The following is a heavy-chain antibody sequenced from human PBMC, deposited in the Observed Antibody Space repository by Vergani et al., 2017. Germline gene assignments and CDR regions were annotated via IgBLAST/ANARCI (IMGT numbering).Heavy chain of an antibody. D-gene: IGHD3-3*01. Sequence: QLQLQESGPGLVKPSETLSLTCSVSGASIDRSKNYWGWIRQPPGKGLKWIGSVIYSGNTNYDPSLKSRVTISIDTSKNQFSLKLNSVTAADTAVYYCARRTYYDFRFDFWGQGILVTVSS. J-gene: IGHJ5*01. CDR3: ARRTYYDFRFDF. CDR1: GASIDRSKNY. CDR2: VIYSGNT. V-gene: IGHV4-39*01.